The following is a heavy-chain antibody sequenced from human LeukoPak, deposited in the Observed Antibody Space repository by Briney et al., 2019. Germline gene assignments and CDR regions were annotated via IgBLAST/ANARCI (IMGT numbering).Heavy chain of an antibody. CDR2: ISGSGGST. CDR1: GLTFSTYA. Sequence: GGSLRLSCVASGLTFSTYAMSWVRQAPGKGLEWVSTISGSGGSTYYADSVKGRFTISRDNSKNTLYLQMNSLRAEDTAVYYCANGGGGSYYFDYWGQGTLVTVSS. D-gene: IGHD3-16*01. V-gene: IGHV3-23*01. J-gene: IGHJ4*02. CDR3: ANGGGGSYYFDY.